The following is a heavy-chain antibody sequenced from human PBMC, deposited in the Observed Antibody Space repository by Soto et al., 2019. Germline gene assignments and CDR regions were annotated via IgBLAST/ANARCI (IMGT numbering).Heavy chain of an antibody. D-gene: IGHD2-2*01. CDR3: ARSRVVPATDYYYYGMDV. CDR1: GYSFTSYW. V-gene: IGHV5-10-1*01. J-gene: IGHJ6*02. CDR2: IDPSDSYT. Sequence: GESLKISCKGSGYSFTSYWISWVRQMPGKGLEWMGRIDPSDSYTNYSPSFQGHVTISADKSISTAYLQWSSLKASDTAMYYCARSRVVPATDYYYYGMDVWGQGTTVPVSS.